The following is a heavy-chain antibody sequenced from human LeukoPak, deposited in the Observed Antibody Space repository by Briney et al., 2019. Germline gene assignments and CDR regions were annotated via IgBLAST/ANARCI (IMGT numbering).Heavy chain of an antibody. CDR1: GGSFSGYY. V-gene: IGHV4-34*01. D-gene: IGHD3-10*01. J-gene: IGHJ3*02. CDR3: ARHYASGLTYDAFDI. CDR2: INHSGST. Sequence: SETLSLTCAVYGGSFSGYYLSWIRQPPGKGLEWIGEINHSGSTNYNPSLKSRVTISVDTSKNQFSLKLSSVTAADTAVYYCARHYASGLTYDAFDIWGQGTMVTVSS.